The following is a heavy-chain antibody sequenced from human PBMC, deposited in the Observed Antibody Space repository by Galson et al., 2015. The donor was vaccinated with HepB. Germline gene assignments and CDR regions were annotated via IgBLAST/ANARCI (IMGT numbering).Heavy chain of an antibody. D-gene: IGHD2-2*02. CDR2: ISNSGFST. J-gene: IGHJ4*02. CDR3: AKRVVVPAAISPGFDY. Sequence: SLRLSCAASGFTFSSYAMSWVRQAPGKGLEWVSGISNSGFSTYYADSVKGRFTVSRDNSKNTLYLQMNSLRAEDTAVYYCAKRVVVPAAISPGFDYWGQGILVTVSS. V-gene: IGHV3-23*01. CDR1: GFTFSSYA.